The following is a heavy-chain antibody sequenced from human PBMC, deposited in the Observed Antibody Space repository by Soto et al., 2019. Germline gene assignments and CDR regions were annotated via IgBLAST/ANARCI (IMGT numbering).Heavy chain of an antibody. Sequence: SETLSLTCTVSGGSISSGDYYWSWIRQPPGKGLEWIGYIYYSGSTYYNPSLKSRVTISVDTSKNQFSLKLSSVTAADTAVYYCARAPYYYDSSGYFRAAFYFDYWGQGTLVTVSS. CDR3: ARAPYYYDSSGYFRAAFYFDY. CDR2: IYYSGST. J-gene: IGHJ4*02. V-gene: IGHV4-30-4*01. CDR1: GGSISSGDYY. D-gene: IGHD3-22*01.